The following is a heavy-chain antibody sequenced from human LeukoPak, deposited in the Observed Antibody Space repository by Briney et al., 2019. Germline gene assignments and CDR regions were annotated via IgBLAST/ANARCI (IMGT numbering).Heavy chain of an antibody. CDR1: GGSITNNGYY. Sequence: SETLSLTCSVSGGSITNNGYYWGRIRQSPETGLEWIGSMHYSGSTYYSPSLNSRITISEDTSKNQFSLKLTSVTAADTAVYYCCGSGWFAGPFGYWGQGALVTVSS. CDR2: MHYSGST. CDR3: CGSGWFAGPFGY. J-gene: IGHJ4*02. D-gene: IGHD6-19*01. V-gene: IGHV4-39*07.